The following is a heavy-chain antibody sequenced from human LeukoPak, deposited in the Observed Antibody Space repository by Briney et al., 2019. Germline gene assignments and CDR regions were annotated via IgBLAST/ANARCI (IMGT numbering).Heavy chain of an antibody. J-gene: IGHJ5*02. CDR3: ARSTIEMATKWFDP. V-gene: IGHV1-46*01. CDR1: GYTFTSNY. D-gene: IGHD5-24*01. Sequence: ASVKVSCKAFGYTFTSNYMHWVRQAPGQGPEWMGVISPSGGSTTYAQKFQGRVTLTRDMSTSTDYLELSSLRSEDTAVYYCARSTIEMATKWFDPWGQGTLVTVSS. CDR2: ISPSGGST.